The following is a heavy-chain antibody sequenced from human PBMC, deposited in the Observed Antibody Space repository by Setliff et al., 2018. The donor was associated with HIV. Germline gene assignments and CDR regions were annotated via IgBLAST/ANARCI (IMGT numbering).Heavy chain of an antibody. V-gene: IGHV3-7*01. CDR2: IDRDGSET. J-gene: IGHJ6*02. CDR3: ARKFRPGHGVDV. CDR1: GFSFSNSW. Sequence: LRLSCAASGFSFSNSWMTWVRQAPGKGLEWVANIDRDGSETNYVDSVKGRFTIFRDNAKSSMYLQMNSLRAEDTAIYYCARKFRPGHGVDVWGQGTTVTVSS. D-gene: IGHD3-10*01.